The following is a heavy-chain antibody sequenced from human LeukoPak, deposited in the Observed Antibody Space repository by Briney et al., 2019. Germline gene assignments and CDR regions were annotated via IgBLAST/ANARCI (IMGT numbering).Heavy chain of an antibody. CDR1: GGSISSYY. CDR2: IYYSGST. V-gene: IGHV4-59*08. CDR3: ASENGGYSYGYEFDY. Sequence: PSETLPLTCTVSGGSISSYYWSWIRQPPGKGLEWIGYIYYSGSTNYNPSLKSRVTISVDTSKNQFSLKLSSVTAADTAVYYCASENGGYSYGYEFDYWGQGTLATVSS. J-gene: IGHJ4*02. D-gene: IGHD5-18*01.